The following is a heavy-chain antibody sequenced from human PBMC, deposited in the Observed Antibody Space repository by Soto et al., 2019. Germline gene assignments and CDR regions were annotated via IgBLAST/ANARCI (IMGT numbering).Heavy chain of an antibody. CDR3: ARRGPNPYYYDSSGYPETGIDY. V-gene: IGHV3-30-3*01. D-gene: IGHD3-22*01. CDR2: ISYDGINK. CDR1: GFTFSSYS. J-gene: IGHJ4*02. Sequence: PGGSLRLSCAASGFTFSSYSMHWVRQAPGKGLEWVAVISYDGINKYYADSVKGRFTISRDNSKNTLYLQMNSLRAEDTAVYYCARRGPNPYYYDSSGYPETGIDYWGQGTLVTVSS.